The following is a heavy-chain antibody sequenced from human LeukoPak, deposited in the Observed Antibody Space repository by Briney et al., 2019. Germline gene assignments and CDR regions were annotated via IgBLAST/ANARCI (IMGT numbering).Heavy chain of an antibody. D-gene: IGHD3-22*01. CDR1: GFTFSSYG. J-gene: IGHJ4*02. CDR3: AKTQGYYDC. Sequence: PGGSLRLSCAASGFTFSSYGMKWVRQAPGKGLEWVSGIGVGGTTYYADSVKGRFTISRDTSKNTLYLQMNSLRVEDTAVYYCAKTQGYYDCWGQGTLVTVSS. CDR2: IGVGGTT. V-gene: IGHV3-23*01.